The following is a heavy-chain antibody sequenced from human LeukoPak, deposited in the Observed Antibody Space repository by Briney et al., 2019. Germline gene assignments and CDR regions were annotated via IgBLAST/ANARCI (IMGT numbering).Heavy chain of an antibody. Sequence: PGGSLRLSCAASGFTFSSYWMTWVRQTPGKGLEWVANIKFDGSEKTYVDFVEGRFTISRDNARNSVYLQMNSLRADDTGIYFCARGGDFLDYWGQGILVTVSS. CDR3: ARGGDFLDY. CDR2: IKFDGSEK. J-gene: IGHJ4*02. V-gene: IGHV3-7*01. CDR1: GFTFSSYW. D-gene: IGHD2-21*02.